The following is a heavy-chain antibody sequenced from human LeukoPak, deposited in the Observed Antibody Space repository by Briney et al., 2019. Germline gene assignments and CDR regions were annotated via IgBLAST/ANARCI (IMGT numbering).Heavy chain of an antibody. J-gene: IGHJ3*02. D-gene: IGHD6-13*01. CDR2: IYYSGST. V-gene: IGHV4-59*01. Sequence: PSETLSLTCTVSGGSISSYYWSWIRQPPGKGLEWIGYIYYSGSTNYNPFLKSRVTISVDTSKNQFSLKLSSVTAADTAVYYCARAGSSSWSQDRDAFDIWGQGTMVTVSS. CDR3: ARAGSSSWSQDRDAFDI. CDR1: GGSISSYY.